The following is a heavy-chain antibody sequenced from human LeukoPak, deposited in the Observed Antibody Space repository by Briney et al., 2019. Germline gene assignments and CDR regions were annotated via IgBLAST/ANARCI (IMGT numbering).Heavy chain of an antibody. D-gene: IGHD3-16*02. J-gene: IGHJ4*02. CDR3: ARDLQEIRFGGVIVIPGLFDY. Sequence: PGGSLRLSCAGSEFTFSSYSMHWVRQAPGKGLEWVSSISGRSDDIYYADSVKGRFTISRDNAKNSLYLQMNSLRAEDTAVYYCARDLQEIRFGGVIVIPGLFDYWGQGTLVTVSS. CDR1: EFTFSSYS. CDR2: ISGRSDDI. V-gene: IGHV3-21*01.